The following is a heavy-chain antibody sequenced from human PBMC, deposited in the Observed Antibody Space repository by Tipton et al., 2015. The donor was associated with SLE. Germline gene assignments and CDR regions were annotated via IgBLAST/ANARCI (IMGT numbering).Heavy chain of an antibody. CDR2: IYYRGSS. CDR3: ARDYYGDYLDAFDI. D-gene: IGHD4-17*01. CDR1: GGSISSSY. V-gene: IGHV4-59*01. J-gene: IGHJ3*02. Sequence: LRLSCTVSGGSISSSYWSWIRQPPGRGLEWLGFIYYRGSSNYNPSLKSRVTISLDTSKNQFSLKLTSVTAADTAIYYCARDYYGDYLDAFDIWGHGTVVTVSS.